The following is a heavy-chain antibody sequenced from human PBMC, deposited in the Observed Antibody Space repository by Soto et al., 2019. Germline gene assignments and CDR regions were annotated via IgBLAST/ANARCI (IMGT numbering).Heavy chain of an antibody. V-gene: IGHV1-18*01. Sequence: QVQLVQSGAEVKKPGASVKVSCKAYGYTFTRSGISWVRQAPGQGLEWLGWINPDNGNTNYAQHLQGRVSLTTDTSTSTAYMDLRSLRSDDTAVYYCARDQGITTFGVYSMYYYGMDVWGQGTTVTVSS. CDR1: GYTFTRSG. CDR3: ARDQGITTFGVYSMYYYGMDV. CDR2: INPDNGNT. J-gene: IGHJ6*02. D-gene: IGHD3-3*01.